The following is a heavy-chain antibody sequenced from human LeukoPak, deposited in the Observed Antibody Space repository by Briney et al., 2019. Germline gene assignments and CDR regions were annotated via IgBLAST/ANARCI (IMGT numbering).Heavy chain of an antibody. V-gene: IGHV3-33*01. D-gene: IGHD5-18*01. CDR1: GFTFGNYG. CDR2: IWHDGTNK. CDR3: TRDVGHSALAN. Sequence: GGSLRLSCAASGFTFGNYGMHWVRQAPGKGLEWVAVIWHDGTNKYYADSVKGRFTISRDNSKNTLYLQMNSLRAEDTAVYYCTRDVGHSALANWGQGVLVTVSS. J-gene: IGHJ4*01.